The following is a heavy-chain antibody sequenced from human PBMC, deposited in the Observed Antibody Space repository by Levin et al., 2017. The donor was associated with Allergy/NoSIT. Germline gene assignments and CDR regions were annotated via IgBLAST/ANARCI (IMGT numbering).Heavy chain of an antibody. CDR3: ARDMSNKGFDY. Sequence: GESLKISCTASGFALVDYMAWIRQSPGKGLECISFISNSGSAMFYADSVKGRFTASRDDAKNSLYLQMNNLRAEDTAVYYCARDMSNKGFDYWRQGALVTVSS. D-gene: IGHD1/OR15-1a*01. CDR2: ISNSGSAM. CDR1: GFALVDY. J-gene: IGHJ4*02. V-gene: IGHV3-11*01.